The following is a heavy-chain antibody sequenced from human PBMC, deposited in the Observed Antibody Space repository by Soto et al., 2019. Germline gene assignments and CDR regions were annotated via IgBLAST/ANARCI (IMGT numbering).Heavy chain of an antibody. J-gene: IGHJ4*02. CDR1: GGSISSGGYY. CDR3: ARKLTVTTSFDY. Sequence: QVQLQESGPGLVKPSQTLSLTCTVSGGSISSGGYYWSWIRQHPGKGLEWIGYIYYSGSTYYNPSPKSRVTITLDTSKNQCSLKLSSMTAADTAVYYCARKLTVTTSFDYWAQGTLVTVSS. V-gene: IGHV4-31*03. D-gene: IGHD4-17*01. CDR2: IYYSGST.